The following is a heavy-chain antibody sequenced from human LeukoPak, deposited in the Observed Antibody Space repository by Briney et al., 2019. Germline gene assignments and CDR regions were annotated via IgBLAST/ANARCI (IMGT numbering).Heavy chain of an antibody. J-gene: IGHJ4*02. CDR3: ATGRDGYNYVGSFFDY. D-gene: IGHD5-24*01. V-gene: IGHV1-24*01. CDR1: GYTLTELS. Sequence: ASVKVSCKVSGYTLTELSMHWVRQAPGKGLEWMGGFDPEDGETIYAQKLQGRVTMTTDTSTSTAYMELRSLRSDDTAVYYCATGRDGYNYVGSFFDYWGQGTLVTVSS. CDR2: FDPEDGET.